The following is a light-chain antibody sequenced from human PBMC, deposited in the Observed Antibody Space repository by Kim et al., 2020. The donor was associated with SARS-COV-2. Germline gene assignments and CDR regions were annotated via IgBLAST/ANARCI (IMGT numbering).Light chain of an antibody. Sequence: ASVGDRVTITWRASQDIYNYLAWFQQKPGEVPKRLIYAALTLQSGVPSRFSASGSGTEFTLTISSLQPEDSATYYCLQHHSYPRTFGQGTKVDIK. CDR3: LQHHSYPRT. CDR1: QDIYNY. J-gene: IGKJ1*01. CDR2: AAL. V-gene: IGKV1-17*03.